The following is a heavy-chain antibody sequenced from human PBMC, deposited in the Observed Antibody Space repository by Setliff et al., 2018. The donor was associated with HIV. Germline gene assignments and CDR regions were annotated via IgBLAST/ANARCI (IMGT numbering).Heavy chain of an antibody. CDR1: GFTFRNIA. D-gene: IGHD1-7*01. CDR3: VTDGDWNFPYFDF. Sequence: GGSLRLSCSVSGFTFRNIAMHWVRQAPGKGLEYVSAIRDDGRSTYYADSVKGRFTVSRDNSKNMLYLQMSGLRVEDTAVYYCVTDGDWNFPYFDFWGQGTLVTVSS. V-gene: IGHV3-64D*06. J-gene: IGHJ4*02. CDR2: IRDDGRST.